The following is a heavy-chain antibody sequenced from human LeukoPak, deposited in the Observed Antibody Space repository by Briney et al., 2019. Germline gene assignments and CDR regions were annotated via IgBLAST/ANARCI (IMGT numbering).Heavy chain of an antibody. J-gene: IGHJ4*02. CDR2: VIPILGTT. CDR1: GTTFSRSA. CDR3: ARDDGSATMGFDS. Sequence: SVKVSCKASGTTFSRSAISWVRQAPGQGLEWMGGVIPILGTTNYAQKFQDRVSITTDESTSTAYMEVTSLRSADTAVYYCARDDGSATMGFDSWGQGTLVTVSS. D-gene: IGHD1-26*01. V-gene: IGHV1-69*05.